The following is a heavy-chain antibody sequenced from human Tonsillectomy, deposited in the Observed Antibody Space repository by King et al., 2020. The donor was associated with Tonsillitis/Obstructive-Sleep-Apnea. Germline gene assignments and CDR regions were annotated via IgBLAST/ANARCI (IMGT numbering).Heavy chain of an antibody. Sequence: VQLQESGPGLVKPSETLSLTCTVSGGSISSYYWSWIRQPPGKGLEWIGYIYYSGSTNYNPSLKSRVTISVDTSKNQFSLKLSSVTAADTAVYYCARRKGDIVVVPAATTPHYYYYMDVWGTGTTVTVSS. D-gene: IGHD2-2*01. J-gene: IGHJ6*03. V-gene: IGHV4-59*01. CDR1: GGSISSYY. CDR2: IYYSGST. CDR3: ARRKGDIVVVPAATTPHYYYYMDV.